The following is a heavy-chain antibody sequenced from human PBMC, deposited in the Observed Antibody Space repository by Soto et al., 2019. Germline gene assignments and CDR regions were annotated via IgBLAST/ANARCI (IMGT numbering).Heavy chain of an antibody. CDR1: GFTFSSYG. J-gene: IGHJ6*03. D-gene: IGHD3-16*02. CDR2: IWYDGSNK. Sequence: GGSLRLSCAASGFTFSSYGMHWVRQAPGKGLEWVAVIWYDGSNKYYADSVKGRFTISRDNSKNTLYLQMNSLRAEDTAVYYCASSGPIYGGVIVTHYMDVWGKGTTVTVSS. V-gene: IGHV3-33*01. CDR3: ASSGPIYGGVIVTHYMDV.